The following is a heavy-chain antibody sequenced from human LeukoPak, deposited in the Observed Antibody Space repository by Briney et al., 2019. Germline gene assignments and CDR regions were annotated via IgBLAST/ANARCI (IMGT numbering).Heavy chain of an antibody. CDR3: ARGISGGFDI. Sequence: GASVKVSCKPSGYVFTAYHMHWLRQAPGQGLEWMGRIIPNSGATNYAQNFQGRVTMTRDTSISTAYMELSRLSPDDTAVYYCARGISGGFDIWGQGTMVTVSS. CDR1: GYVFTAYH. V-gene: IGHV1-2*06. CDR2: IIPNSGAT. J-gene: IGHJ3*02. D-gene: IGHD2-21*01.